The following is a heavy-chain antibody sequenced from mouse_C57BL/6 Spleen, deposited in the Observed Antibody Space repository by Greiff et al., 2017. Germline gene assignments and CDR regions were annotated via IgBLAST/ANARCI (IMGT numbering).Heavy chain of an antibody. V-gene: IGHV1-64*01. CDR1: GYTFTSYW. D-gene: IGHD1-1*01. Sequence: QVQLQQPGAELVKPGASVKLSCKASGYTFTSYWMHWVKQRPGQGLEWIGMIHPNSGSTNYNEKFKSKATLTVDKSSSTAYMQHSSLTAEDSAVYYSAKGEIYYYGSGYGGWGQSATLTV. CDR3: AKGEIYYYGSGYGG. J-gene: IGHJ2*01. CDR2: IHPNSGST.